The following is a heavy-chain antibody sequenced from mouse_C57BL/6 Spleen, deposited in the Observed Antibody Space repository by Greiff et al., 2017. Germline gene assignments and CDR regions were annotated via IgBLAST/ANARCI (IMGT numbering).Heavy chain of an antibody. CDR2: INPSNGGT. D-gene: IGHD2-1*01. Sequence: QVHVKQSGTELVKPGASVKLSCKASGYTFTSYWMHWVKQRPGQGLEWIGNINPSNGGTNYNEKFKGKATLTVDKSSSTAYMQLSSLTSEDSAVYYCARDYGNYEGYFGYWGQGTTLTVSS. V-gene: IGHV1-53*01. CDR3: ARDYGNYEGYFGY. J-gene: IGHJ2*01. CDR1: GYTFTSYW.